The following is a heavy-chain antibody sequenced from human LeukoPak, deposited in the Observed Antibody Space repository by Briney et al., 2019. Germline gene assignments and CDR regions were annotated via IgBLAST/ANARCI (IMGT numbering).Heavy chain of an antibody. Sequence: ASVKVSCKASGYTFTSYYMHWVRQAPGQGLEWMGIINPSGGSTSYAQKFQGRVTMTRDMSTSTVYMELSSLRSEDTAVYYCARAPVGATLDHWGQGTLVTVSS. V-gene: IGHV1-46*01. CDR3: ARAPVGATLDH. D-gene: IGHD1-26*01. CDR1: GYTFTSYY. CDR2: INPSGGST. J-gene: IGHJ4*02.